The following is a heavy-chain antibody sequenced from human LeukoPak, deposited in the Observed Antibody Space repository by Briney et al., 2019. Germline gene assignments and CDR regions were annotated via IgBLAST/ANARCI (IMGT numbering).Heavy chain of an antibody. Sequence: HPGGSLRLSCAASGFTVSSNYMSWVRQAPGKGLEWVSVIYSGGSTYYADSVKGRFTISRDNSQNTVYLQMNSLRAEDTAVYYCGKTTTGYSSGRYPAWPVDYWGQGTLVTVSS. CDR3: GKTTTGYSSGRYPAWPVDY. D-gene: IGHD6-19*01. CDR1: GFTVSSNY. J-gene: IGHJ4*02. V-gene: IGHV3-53*01. CDR2: IYSGGST.